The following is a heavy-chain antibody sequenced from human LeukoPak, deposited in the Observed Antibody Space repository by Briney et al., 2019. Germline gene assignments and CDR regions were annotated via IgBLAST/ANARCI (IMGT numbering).Heavy chain of an antibody. V-gene: IGHV3-15*01. Sequence: GGSLRLSCAASGFTFSNVWMGWVRQAPGKGLERVGRIKSNTDGGTTEYGATVQGRFTISRDDSRDTLYLQMNSLETADTAVYYCTTYSDYEGLSDHWGQGTLVTVSS. D-gene: IGHD4-11*01. CDR3: TTYSDYEGLSDH. CDR2: IKSNTDGGTT. CDR1: GFTFSNVW. J-gene: IGHJ5*02.